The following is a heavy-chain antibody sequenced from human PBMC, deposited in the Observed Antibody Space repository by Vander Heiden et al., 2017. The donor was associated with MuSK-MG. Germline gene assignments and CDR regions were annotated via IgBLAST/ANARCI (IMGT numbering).Heavy chain of an antibody. CDR2: IIPMLDIA. Sequence: QLLLVQSRAEVKKPGSSVKLSCMASAGSFSSYAISWVRQAPGQGLEWMGGIIPMLDIANYAQKCQGRVTITADKSTSTAYMELSRLRSEHTAVYYCARVTGTIFGPEAFDIWGQGTMVTVSS. V-gene: IGHV1-69*10. CDR3: ARVTGTIFGPEAFDI. J-gene: IGHJ3*02. CDR1: AGSFSSYA. D-gene: IGHD3-3*01.